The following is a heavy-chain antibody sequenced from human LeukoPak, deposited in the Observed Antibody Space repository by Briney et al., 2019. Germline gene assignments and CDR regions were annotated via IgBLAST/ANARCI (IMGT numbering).Heavy chain of an antibody. D-gene: IGHD6-19*01. CDR1: VYTFTTYD. CDR3: ARVAGSIDY. J-gene: IGHJ4*02. V-gene: IGHV1-8*03. CDR2: MNPNSGYT. Sequence: ASVTDSLKSSVYTFTTYDINWVRQATGQGLEWMGWMNPNSGYTGYAQKFQGRVTITRDTSISTAYMELSSLRSEDTAVYYCARVAGSIDYWGQGTLVTVSS.